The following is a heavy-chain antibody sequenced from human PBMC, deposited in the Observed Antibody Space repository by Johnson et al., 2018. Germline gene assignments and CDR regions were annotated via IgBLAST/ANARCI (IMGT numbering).Heavy chain of an antibody. V-gene: IGHV1-69*04. J-gene: IGHJ6*03. Sequence: QVQLVQSGAEVKKPGSSVKVSCKASGGTFSSYTISWVRQAPGQGLEWMGRIIPILGIANYAQKFQGRVTITADKSTSTAYMELSSLRSEDTAVYYCARDYRCGVSLCYYYMGVWGKGTTVTVSS. D-gene: IGHD2-8*02. CDR3: ARDYRCGVSLCYYYMGV. CDR2: IIPILGIA. CDR1: GGTFSSYT.